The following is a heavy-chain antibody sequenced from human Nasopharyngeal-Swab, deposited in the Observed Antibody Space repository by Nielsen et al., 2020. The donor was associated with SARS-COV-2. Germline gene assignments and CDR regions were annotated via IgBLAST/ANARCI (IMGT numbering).Heavy chain of an antibody. V-gene: IGHV3-74*01. CDR1: GFTFSSYW. Sequence: GGSLRLSCAASGFTFSSYWMHWVRQAPGKGLVWVSRINSDGSSTSYADSVKGRFTISSDNAKNTLYLQMNSLRAEDTAVYYCARDRNGDYGDYWGQGTLVTVSS. D-gene: IGHD4-17*01. CDR3: ARDRNGDYGDY. CDR2: INSDGSST. J-gene: IGHJ4*02.